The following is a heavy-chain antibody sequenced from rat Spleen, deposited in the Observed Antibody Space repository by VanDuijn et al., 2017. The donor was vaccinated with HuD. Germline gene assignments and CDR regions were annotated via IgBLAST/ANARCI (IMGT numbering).Heavy chain of an antibody. V-gene: IGHV2S61*01. J-gene: IGHJ2*01. CDR2: IWGNGNT. CDR3: APYYGYTAAY. D-gene: IGHD1-9*01. CDR1: GFSLSSYG. Sequence: QVQVKESGPGLAQPSQTLSLSCTVSGFSLSSYGVIWVRQPPGKGLEWMGVIWGNGNTNYNSALKSRLSISRDTSKSQVFLKMNNLQTEDTAMYFCAPYYGYTAAYWGQGVMVTVSS.